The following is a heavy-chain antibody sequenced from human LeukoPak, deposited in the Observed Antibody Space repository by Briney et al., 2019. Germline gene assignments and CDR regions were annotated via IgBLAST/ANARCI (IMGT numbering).Heavy chain of an antibody. CDR2: IDPNTGGT. CDR1: GYTFTNYY. CDR3: ASLYDIVGTTVDY. J-gene: IGHJ4*02. V-gene: IGHV1-2*06. Sequence: ASVNVSCKTSGYTFTNYYIHWVRQAPGQGLEWMGRIDPNTGGTKSAKNFQGRVTMTRDTSISTAYMALSGLRSDDTAVYYCASLYDIVGTTVDYWGQGTLVTVSS. D-gene: IGHD1-26*01.